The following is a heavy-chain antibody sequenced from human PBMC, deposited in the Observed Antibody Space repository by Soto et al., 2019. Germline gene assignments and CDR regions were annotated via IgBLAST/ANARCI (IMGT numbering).Heavy chain of an antibody. Sequence: GGSLRLSCAASGFTFSNVWMSWVRQAPGKGPEWVGHIKSKTDTGTTDYASPVKGRFTISRDDSKKTVYLQMNSLKTEDTAVYYCTTAVTPGTLYYYAMDVWGQGTTVTVSS. CDR1: GFTFSNVW. CDR2: IKSKTDTGTT. V-gene: IGHV3-15*01. J-gene: IGHJ6*02. D-gene: IGHD6-13*01. CDR3: TTAVTPGTLYYYAMDV.